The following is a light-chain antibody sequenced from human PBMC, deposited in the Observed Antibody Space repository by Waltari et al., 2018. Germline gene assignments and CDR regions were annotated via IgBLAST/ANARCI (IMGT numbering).Light chain of an antibody. V-gene: IGKV1-39*01. Sequence: DIQMTQSPSSLSASVGDRVTITCRASQSISSYLNWYQQKPGKAPKLLIYDASSLQSGVPSRFSGSGSGTDFTLTISSLQPEDFATYFCQQSYSLSFTFGPGTKVEIK. CDR1: QSISSY. CDR2: DAS. CDR3: QQSYSLSFT. J-gene: IGKJ3*01.